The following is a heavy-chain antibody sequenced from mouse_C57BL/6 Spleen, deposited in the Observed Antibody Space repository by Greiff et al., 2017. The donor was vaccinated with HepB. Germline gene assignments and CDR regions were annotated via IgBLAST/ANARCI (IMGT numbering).Heavy chain of an antibody. CDR1: GFSLTSYG. CDR2: IWSGGST. J-gene: IGHJ1*03. CDR3: ARSITTVVATRYFDV. Sequence: VKLVESGPGLVQPSQSLSITCTVSGFSLTSYGVHWVRQSPGKGLEWLGVIWSGGSTDYNAAFISRLSISKDNSKSQVFFKMNSLQADDTAIYYCARSITTVVATRYFDVWGTGTTVTVSS. V-gene: IGHV2-2*01. D-gene: IGHD1-1*01.